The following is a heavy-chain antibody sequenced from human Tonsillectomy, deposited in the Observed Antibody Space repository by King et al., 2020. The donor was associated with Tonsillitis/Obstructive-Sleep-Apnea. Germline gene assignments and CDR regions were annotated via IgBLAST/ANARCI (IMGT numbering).Heavy chain of an antibody. Sequence: QLVQSGAEVKKPGASVKVSCKASGYSVNNYGLSWVRQAPGQGLEWMGWISAYNGNINYAQKFQGRITMTTDTSTSTAYMELRSLGSDDTAVYFCGRTVGMVRSVAAGLAWFDPWGQGTLVTIS. CDR3: GRTVGMVRSVAAGLAWFDP. CDR1: GYSVNNYG. CDR2: ISAYNGNI. V-gene: IGHV1-18*01. D-gene: IGHD2-15*01. J-gene: IGHJ5*02.